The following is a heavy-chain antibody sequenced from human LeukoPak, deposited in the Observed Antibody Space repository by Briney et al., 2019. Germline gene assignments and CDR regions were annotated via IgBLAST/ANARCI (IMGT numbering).Heavy chain of an antibody. J-gene: IGHJ5*02. D-gene: IGHD6-13*01. CDR1: GYTFTGYY. V-gene: IGHV1-2*02. Sequence: ASVKVSCKASGYTFTGYYMHWVRQAPGQGLELMGWINPNSGGTNYAQKFQGRVTMTRDTSISTAYMELSRLRSDDTAVYYCARGQQLVLIWFDPWGQGTLVTVSS. CDR3: ARGQQLVLIWFDP. CDR2: INPNSGGT.